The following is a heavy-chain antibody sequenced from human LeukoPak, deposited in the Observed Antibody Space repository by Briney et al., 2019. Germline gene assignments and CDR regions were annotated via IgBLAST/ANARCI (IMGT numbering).Heavy chain of an antibody. CDR1: GFTFSSYA. V-gene: IGHV3-23*03. J-gene: IGHJ4*02. CDR3: AKDLAGSGSYSFDY. CDR2: IYSGGST. D-gene: IGHD1-26*01. Sequence: PGGSLRLSCAASGFTFSSYAMSWVRQAPGKGLEWVSVIYSGGSTYYADSVKGRFTISRDNSKNTLYLQMNSLRAEDTAVYYCAKDLAGSGSYSFDYWGQGTLVTVSS.